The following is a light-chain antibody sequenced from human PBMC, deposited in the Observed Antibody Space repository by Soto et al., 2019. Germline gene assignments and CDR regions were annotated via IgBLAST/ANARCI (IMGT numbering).Light chain of an antibody. CDR1: RSDVGGYNY. CDR2: DVS. Sequence: QSALTQPASVSGSPGQSITISCSGTRSDVGGYNYVVWHQQHPGKAPKVLIHDVSRRPSGVSNRFSGSKSGDTASLTISGLQAEDEADYYCSTYASSGIEVFGGGTKLTVL. J-gene: IGLJ2*01. V-gene: IGLV2-14*01. CDR3: STYASSGIEV.